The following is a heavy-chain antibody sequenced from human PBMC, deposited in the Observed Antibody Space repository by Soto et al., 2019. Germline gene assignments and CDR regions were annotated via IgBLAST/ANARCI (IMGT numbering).Heavy chain of an antibody. D-gene: IGHD3-3*01. J-gene: IGHJ6*02. V-gene: IGHV1-18*04. CDR2: ISAHNGNT. CDR3: ARFGEVRPMGHYDRNGVDV. Sequence: QVHLVQSGSEVKKPGASVRVSCKTSGYSFTNYGITWVRQVPGQGLEWMGWISAHNGNTKYAQKCQYRVTMTTDTSTSTAYMEVRILRSDDTAEYFCARFGEVRPMGHYDRNGVDVCGQGTSVTVSS. CDR1: GYSFTNYG.